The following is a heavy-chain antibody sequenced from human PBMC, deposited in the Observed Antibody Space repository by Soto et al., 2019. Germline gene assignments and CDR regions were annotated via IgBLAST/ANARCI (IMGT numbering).Heavy chain of an antibody. Sequence: ASVKVSCKASGYTFTGYYMHWVRQAPGQGLEWMGWINPDSGGTNYAQKFQGWVTMTRDTSISTAYMELSRLRSDDTAVYYCARELYYYDSSGYGRGRYYYYGMDVWGQGTTVTVSS. V-gene: IGHV1-2*04. CDR1: GYTFTGYY. D-gene: IGHD3-22*01. CDR3: ARELYYYDSSGYGRGRYYYYGMDV. CDR2: INPDSGGT. J-gene: IGHJ6*02.